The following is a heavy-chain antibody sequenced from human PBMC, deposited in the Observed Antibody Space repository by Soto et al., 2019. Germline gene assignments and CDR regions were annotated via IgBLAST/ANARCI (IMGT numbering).Heavy chain of an antibody. V-gene: IGHV2-70*13. CDR1: GSSFRNSTMC. J-gene: IGHJ4*02. Sequence: PKPVNAKQTVAKECSFWGSSFRNSTMCVTWIRQPPGKALEWLALIDWDADKYYSTSLKTRLTISKDPSKNQVVLTMTNMDPVDTATYYCARSTRGWYYFDYWGQGTLVTVSS. CDR3: ARSTRGWYYFDY. D-gene: IGHD6-19*01. CDR2: IDWDADK.